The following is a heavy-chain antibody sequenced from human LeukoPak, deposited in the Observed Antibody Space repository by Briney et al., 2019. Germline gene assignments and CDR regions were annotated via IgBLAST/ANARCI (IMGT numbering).Heavy chain of an antibody. V-gene: IGHV3-48*04. J-gene: IGHJ4*02. Sequence: PGGSLRLSCEVSGFPFTLYNMNWVRQAPGKGLERLSYISSSTNTIYYADSVKGRFTISRDNAKNSLYLQMNSLKTEDTAVYYCTTNPRLLWFGELLAISDPLRDVDYWGQGTLVTVSS. CDR2: ISSSTNTI. CDR3: TTNPRLLWFGELLAISDPLRDVDY. D-gene: IGHD3-10*01. CDR1: GFPFTLYN.